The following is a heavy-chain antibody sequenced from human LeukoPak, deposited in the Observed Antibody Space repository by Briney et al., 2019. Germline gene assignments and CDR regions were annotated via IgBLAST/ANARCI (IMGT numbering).Heavy chain of an antibody. Sequence: GGSLRLSCAASGFTFSSYAMHWVRQAPAKGLEWVAVISYDGSNKYYADSVKGRFTISRDNSKNTLYLQMNSLRAEDTAVYYCALIAAADFDYWGQGTLVTVSS. D-gene: IGHD6-13*01. J-gene: IGHJ4*02. V-gene: IGHV3-30*04. CDR3: ALIAAADFDY. CDR2: ISYDGSNK. CDR1: GFTFSSYA.